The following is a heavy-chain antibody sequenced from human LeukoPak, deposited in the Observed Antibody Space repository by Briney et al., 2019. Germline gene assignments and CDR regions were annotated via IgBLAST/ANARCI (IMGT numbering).Heavy chain of an antibody. CDR2: ISGSGGST. D-gene: IGHD5-18*01. CDR1: GFTFSSYA. V-gene: IGHV3-23*01. Sequence: GGSLRLSCAASGFTFSSYAMSWVRQAPGKGLKWVSAISGSGGSTYYADSVKGRFTISRDNAKNSLYLQMNSLRAEDTAVYYCARDRRIQPVVDYWGQGTLVTVSS. J-gene: IGHJ4*02. CDR3: ARDRRIQPVVDY.